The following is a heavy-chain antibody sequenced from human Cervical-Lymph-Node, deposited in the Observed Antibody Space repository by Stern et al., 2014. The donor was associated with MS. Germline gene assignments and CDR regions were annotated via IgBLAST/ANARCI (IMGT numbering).Heavy chain of an antibody. V-gene: IGHV1-3*01. Sequence: QVQLVQSGAEVKKPGASGKGSCKAPGYTFTSYAMHWVRQAPGQRLEWMGWINAGNGNTKYSQKFQGRVTITRDTSASTAYMELSSLSSEDTAVYYCARGIAAAGTDYWGQGTLVTVSS. D-gene: IGHD6-13*01. J-gene: IGHJ4*02. CDR1: GYTFTSYA. CDR3: ARGIAAAGTDY. CDR2: INAGNGNT.